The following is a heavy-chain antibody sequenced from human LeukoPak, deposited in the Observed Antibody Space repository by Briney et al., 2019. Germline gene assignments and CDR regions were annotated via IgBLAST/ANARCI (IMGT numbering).Heavy chain of an antibody. CDR3: ARGSSSSWYYWFDP. D-gene: IGHD6-13*01. CDR2: INHSGST. CDR1: GFTFSSYW. Sequence: PGGSLRLSCAASGFTFSSYWMNWIRQPPGKGLEWVGEINHSGSTNYNPSLKSRVTISVDTSKNQFSLKLSSVTAADTAVYYCARGSSSSWYYWFDPWGQGTLVTVSS. J-gene: IGHJ5*02. V-gene: IGHV4-34*01.